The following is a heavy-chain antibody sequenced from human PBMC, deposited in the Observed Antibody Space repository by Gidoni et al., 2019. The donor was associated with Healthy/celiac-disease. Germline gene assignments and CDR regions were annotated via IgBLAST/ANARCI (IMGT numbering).Heavy chain of an antibody. Sequence: GLSWVSLISRDGGSTYYADSVKGRFTISRDNSKNSLYLQMNSLRTEDTALYYCAKDDSSSSPGYWGQGTLVTVSS. D-gene: IGHD6-6*01. J-gene: IGHJ4*02. V-gene: IGHV3-43*01. CDR3: AKDDSSSSPGY. CDR2: ISRDGGST.